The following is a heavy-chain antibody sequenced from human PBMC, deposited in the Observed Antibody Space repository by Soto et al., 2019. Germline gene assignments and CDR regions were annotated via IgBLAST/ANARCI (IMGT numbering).Heavy chain of an antibody. D-gene: IGHD3-22*01. CDR1: GGSISSGDYY. CDR3: ARDVRSPTGSSGYYGRVY. CDR2: IYYSGST. V-gene: IGHV4-30-4*01. Sequence: SETVSLTCTVSGGSISSGDYYWSWIRQPPGKGLEWIGYIYYSGSTYYYPSLKSRVTISVDTSKNQFSLKLSSVTAADTAVYYCARDVRSPTGSSGYYGRVYCGRGTLVTVSS. J-gene: IGHJ4*02.